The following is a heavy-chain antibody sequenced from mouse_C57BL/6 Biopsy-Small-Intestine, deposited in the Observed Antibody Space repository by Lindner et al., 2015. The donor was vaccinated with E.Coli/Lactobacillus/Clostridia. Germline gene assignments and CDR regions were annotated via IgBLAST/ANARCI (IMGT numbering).Heavy chain of an antibody. Sequence: SVKVSCKASGRLLQQPCYQLGATGPSGKALSGWEGSTLGLIHSNYAQKYQGRVTITADISTSTAYMELSSLTSEDTAVYYCARDRTVITSPGTPVDACDVWGQGTMVTVSS. CDR1: GRLLQQPC. D-gene: IGHD1-3*01. CDR3: ARDRTVITSPGTPVDACDV. V-gene: IGHV1-81*01. J-gene: IGHJ1*01. CDR2: STLGLIHS.